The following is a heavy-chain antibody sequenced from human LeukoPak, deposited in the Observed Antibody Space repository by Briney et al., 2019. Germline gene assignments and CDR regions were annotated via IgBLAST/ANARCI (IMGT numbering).Heavy chain of an antibody. CDR1: GFTFSSYA. Sequence: PGGSLRLSCAASGFTFSSYAMSWVRQAPGKGLEWVSAISGSGGSTYYADSVKGRFTISRDNSRNTLYLQMNSLRAEDTAVYYCARELGGYLLLKNFDYWGQGTLVIVSS. CDR2: ISGSGGST. CDR3: ARELGGYLLLKNFDY. D-gene: IGHD2-2*01. J-gene: IGHJ4*02. V-gene: IGHV3-23*01.